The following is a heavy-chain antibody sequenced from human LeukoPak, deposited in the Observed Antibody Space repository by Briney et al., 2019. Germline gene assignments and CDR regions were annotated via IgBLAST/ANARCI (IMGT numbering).Heavy chain of an antibody. CDR1: GGSISSYY. Sequence: SETLSLTCTVSGGSISSYYWSWIRQPPGKGLEWIGYIYDSGSTNYNPSLKSRVTISVDTSKNQFSLKLSSVTAADTAVYYCARDNSYYYDSSGYYWGFFDYWGQGTLVTVSS. CDR2: IYDSGST. CDR3: ARDNSYYYDSSGYYWGFFDY. V-gene: IGHV4-59*01. D-gene: IGHD3-22*01. J-gene: IGHJ4*02.